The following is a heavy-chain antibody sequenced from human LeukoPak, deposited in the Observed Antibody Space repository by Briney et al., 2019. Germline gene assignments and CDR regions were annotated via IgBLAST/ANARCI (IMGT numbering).Heavy chain of an antibody. CDR2: IYTSGST. CDR1: GYSISSGYY. V-gene: IGHV4-38-2*02. J-gene: IGHJ6*03. D-gene: IGHD2-2*01. CDR3: ARSGKVRPAYYYYYYYMDV. Sequence: SETLSLTCTVSGYSISSGYYWGWIRQPPGKGLEWIGRIYTSGSTNYNPSLKSRVTMSVDTSKNQFSLKLSSVTAADTAVYYCARSGKVRPAYYYYYYYMDVWGKGTTVTISS.